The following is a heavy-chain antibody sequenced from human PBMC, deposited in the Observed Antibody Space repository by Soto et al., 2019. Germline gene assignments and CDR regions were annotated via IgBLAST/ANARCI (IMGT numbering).Heavy chain of an antibody. J-gene: IGHJ6*02. CDR1: EGSSGSGGYY. CDR2: IYYSGST. D-gene: IGHD3-22*01. V-gene: IGHV4-31*03. CDR3: VKFDYEVYALDV. Sequence: SATQSLTCPVAEGSSGSGGYYWSWIRQHPGKGLEWIGYIYYSGSTYYNPSLKSRVTISVDTSKNQFSLKLSSVTAADTAVYYCVKFDYEVYALDVWGQGTTVTVSS.